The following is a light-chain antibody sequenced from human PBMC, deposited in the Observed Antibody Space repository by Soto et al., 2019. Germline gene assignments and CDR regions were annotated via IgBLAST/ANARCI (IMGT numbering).Light chain of an antibody. CDR2: DVS. V-gene: IGLV2-11*01. CDR1: SSDVGEYDY. CDR3: CSYAGSRV. J-gene: IGLJ3*02. Sequence: QSALTQPRSVSGSPGQSVTISCTGTSSDVGEYDYVSWYQHHPGKAPKLMIYDVSQWPSGVADRFSGSKSGSTASLTISGLQAEDEADYYCCSYAGSRVFGGGTKVTVL.